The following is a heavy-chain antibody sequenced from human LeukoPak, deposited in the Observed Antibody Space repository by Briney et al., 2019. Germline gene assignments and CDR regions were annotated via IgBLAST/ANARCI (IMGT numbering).Heavy chain of an antibody. D-gene: IGHD3-10*01. CDR1: GDSISSGGYY. Sequence: SETLSLTCTVSGDSISSGGYYWSWIRQHPGKGLEWIGYIYYSGSTYYNPSLKSRVTISVDTSKNQFSLKLSSVTAADTAVYYCATLGPTMVRPFDYWGQGTLVTVSS. V-gene: IGHV4-31*03. CDR2: IYYSGST. CDR3: ATLGPTMVRPFDY. J-gene: IGHJ4*02.